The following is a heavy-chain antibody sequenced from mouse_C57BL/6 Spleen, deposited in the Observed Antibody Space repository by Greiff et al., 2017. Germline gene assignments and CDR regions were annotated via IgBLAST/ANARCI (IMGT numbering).Heavy chain of an antibody. J-gene: IGHJ4*01. D-gene: IGHD2-1*01. CDR3: AREGGNLDYAMDY. V-gene: IGHV1-42*01. CDR1: GYSFTGYY. Sequence: VQLQQSGPELVKPGASVKISCKASGYSFTGYYMNWVKQSPEKSLEWIGEINPSTGGTTYNQKFKAKDTLTVDKSSSTAYMQLKSLTSEDSAVYYCAREGGNLDYAMDYWGQGTSVTVSS. CDR2: INPSTGGT.